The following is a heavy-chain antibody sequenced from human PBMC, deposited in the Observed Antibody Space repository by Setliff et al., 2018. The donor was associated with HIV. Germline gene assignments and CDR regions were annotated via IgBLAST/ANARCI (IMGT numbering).Heavy chain of an antibody. D-gene: IGHD3-22*01. CDR1: GYTFSMYW. Sequence: GESLKISCQTSGYTFSMYWIGWVRQRPGKGLEWMAILYPGDSDTRYSPSFQSQVTVSADKSIGTAYLQWNSLKASDTALYFCARAPNSPYYSNVWYADHWGQGTLVTVSS. J-gene: IGHJ5*02. CDR3: ARAPNSPYYSNVWYADH. CDR2: LYPGDSDT. V-gene: IGHV5-51*01.